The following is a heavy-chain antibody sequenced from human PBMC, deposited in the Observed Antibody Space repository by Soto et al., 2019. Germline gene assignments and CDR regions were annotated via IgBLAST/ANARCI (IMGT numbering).Heavy chain of an antibody. CDR3: ARGDAYGGDYYVALSSNAFDI. D-gene: IGHD2-21*02. V-gene: IGHV4-61*01. Sequence: QVQLQESGPGLVKPSETLSLTCTVSGGPVNSGTFYWSWIRQPPGKGLEWIGDIHYSGSSNYNPSLKSRVTISVDSSKNQFSLKLSSVTAADTAVYYCARGDAYGGDYYVALSSNAFDIWGQGTMVAVSS. CDR2: IHYSGSS. CDR1: GGPVNSGTFY. J-gene: IGHJ3*02.